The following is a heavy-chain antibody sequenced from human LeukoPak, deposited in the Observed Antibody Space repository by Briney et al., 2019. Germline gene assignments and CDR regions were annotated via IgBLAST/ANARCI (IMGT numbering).Heavy chain of an antibody. CDR2: IKQDGSEK. V-gene: IGHV3-7*03. J-gene: IGHJ4*02. CDR1: GFTFSSYW. CDR3: ARDHCTNGVCYGKKYFDY. D-gene: IGHD2-8*01. Sequence: AGGSLRLSCAASGFTFSSYWMSWVRQAPGKGLEWVANIKQDGSEKYYVDSVKGRFTISRDNAKNSLYLQMNSLRAEDTAVYYCARDHCTNGVCYGKKYFDYWGQGTLVTVSS.